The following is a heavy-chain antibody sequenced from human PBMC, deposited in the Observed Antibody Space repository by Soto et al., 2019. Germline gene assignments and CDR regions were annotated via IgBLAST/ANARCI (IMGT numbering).Heavy chain of an antibody. CDR2: ISAYNGNT. CDR1: GYTFTSYG. CDR3: ARTTRYCSSTSCYDWFDP. Sequence: SVKVSCKASGYTFTSYGISWVRQAPVQGLEWMGWISAYNGNTNYAQKLQGRVTMTTDTSTSTAYMELRSLRSDDTAVYYCARTTRYCSSTSCYDWFDPWGQGTLVTVSS. D-gene: IGHD2-2*01. J-gene: IGHJ5*02. V-gene: IGHV1-18*04.